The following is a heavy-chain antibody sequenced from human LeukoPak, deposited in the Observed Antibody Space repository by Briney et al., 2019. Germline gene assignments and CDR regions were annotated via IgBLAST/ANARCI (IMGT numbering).Heavy chain of an antibody. V-gene: IGHV3-30*01. CDR3: ARGYCSSTSCYTAY. D-gene: IGHD2-2*02. J-gene: IGHJ4*02. CDR2: ISYDGSNK. Sequence: GGSLRLSCAASGFTFSSYAMHWVRQAPGKGLEWVAVISYDGSNKYYADSVKGRFTISRDNSKNTLYLQMNSLRAADTAVYYCARGYCSSTSCYTAYWGQGTLVTVSS. CDR1: GFTFSSYA.